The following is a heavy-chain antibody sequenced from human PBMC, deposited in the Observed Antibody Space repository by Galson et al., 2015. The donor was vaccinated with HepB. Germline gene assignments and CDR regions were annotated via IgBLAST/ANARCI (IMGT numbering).Heavy chain of an antibody. CDR1: GGSISSYY. J-gene: IGHJ4*02. V-gene: IGHV4-59*08. CDR3: ARSSDMVATYY. D-gene: IGHD5-12*01. Sequence: SETLSLTCTVSGGSISSYYWSWIRQSPGKGLEWIGYIYYTGSTNYNPSLKSRVTISVDTSKNQFSLKLSSVTAADTAVYYCARSSDMVATYYWGQGTLVTVSS. CDR2: IYYTGST.